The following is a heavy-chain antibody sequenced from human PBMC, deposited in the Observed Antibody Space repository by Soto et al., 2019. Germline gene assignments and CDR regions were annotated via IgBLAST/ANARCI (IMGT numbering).Heavy chain of an antibody. CDR3: ARAREILTGYYSYNAFDI. V-gene: IGHV1-18*01. Sequence: ASVKVSCKASGYTFTSYGISWVRQAPGQGLEWMGWISAYNGNTNYAQKLQGRVTITTDTSTSTAYMELRSLRSDDTAVYYCARAREILTGYYSYNAFDIWGQGTMVTVSS. J-gene: IGHJ3*02. D-gene: IGHD3-9*01. CDR1: GYTFTSYG. CDR2: ISAYNGNT.